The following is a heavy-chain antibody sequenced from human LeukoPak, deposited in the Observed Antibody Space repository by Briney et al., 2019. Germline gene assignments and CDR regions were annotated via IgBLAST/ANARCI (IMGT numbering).Heavy chain of an antibody. CDR3: ARDSGPWGVFDP. CDR2: MSNNGAT. D-gene: IGHD3-10*01. V-gene: IGHV4-59*01. CDR1: GGSISGFY. J-gene: IGHJ5*02. Sequence: SETLSLTCTVSGGSISGFYWSWIRQPPGKGLEWIGYMSNNGATTYNPSLKSRVTISIDMSNNHFSLTLKSVTAADKAVYYYARDSGPWGVFDPWGQGTLVTVSS.